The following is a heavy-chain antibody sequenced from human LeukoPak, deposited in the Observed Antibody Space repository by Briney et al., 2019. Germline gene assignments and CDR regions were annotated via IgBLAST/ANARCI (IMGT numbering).Heavy chain of an antibody. J-gene: IGHJ5*02. CDR1: GYTFTGYY. CDR2: INPNSGGT. CDR3: ARANWFDP. Sequence: VSAKVSCKASGYTFTGYYVHWVQQAPGQGLEWMGWINPNSGGTNYAQKFQGRVTMTRDTSISTAYMELSRLRSDDTAVYYCARANWFDPWGQGTLVTVSS. V-gene: IGHV1-2*02.